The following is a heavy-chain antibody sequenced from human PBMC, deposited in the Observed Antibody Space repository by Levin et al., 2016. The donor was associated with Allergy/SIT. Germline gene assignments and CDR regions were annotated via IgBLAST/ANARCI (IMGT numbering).Heavy chain of an antibody. CDR3: ARVLRVGIAVAGGVDY. J-gene: IGHJ4*02. CDR2: IYYSGST. CDR1: GGSISSSSYY. Sequence: SETLSLTCTVSGGSISSSSYYWSWIRQPPGKGLEWIGYIYYSGSTNYNPSLKSRVTISVDTSKNQFSLKLSSVTAADTAVYYCARVLRVGIAVAGGVDYWGQGTLVTVSS. V-gene: IGHV4-61*01. D-gene: IGHD6-19*01.